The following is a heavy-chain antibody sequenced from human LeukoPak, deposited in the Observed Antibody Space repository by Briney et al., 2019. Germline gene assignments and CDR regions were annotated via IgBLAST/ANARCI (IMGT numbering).Heavy chain of an antibody. Sequence: GRSLRLSCAASGFTFSNSAMNWVRQAPGKGLGWVAVISYDGNNKYYSDSVKGRFTISRDNSKNTLYLQMNSLRAEDTAVYYCAKDMYYRGSGSYFNVDYWGLGTLVTVSS. CDR2: ISYDGNNK. J-gene: IGHJ4*02. CDR1: GFTFSNSA. V-gene: IGHV3-30*18. D-gene: IGHD3-10*01. CDR3: AKDMYYRGSGSYFNVDY.